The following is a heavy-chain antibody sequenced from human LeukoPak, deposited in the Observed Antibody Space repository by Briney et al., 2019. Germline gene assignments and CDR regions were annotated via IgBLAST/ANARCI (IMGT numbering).Heavy chain of an antibody. V-gene: IGHV4-38-2*02. CDR3: AGDGVEVRFPRPFAY. Sequence: KPSETLSLTCTVSGYSISDGYYWGWIRQPPGKGLEWIGNSRNTGASFYNPSLKSRVTISIDTSKNQFSLKLSSVTVADTALYYCAGDGVEVRFPRPFAYWGKGTQVTVSS. CDR1: GYSISDGYY. J-gene: IGHJ4*02. CDR2: SRNTGAS. D-gene: IGHD2-8*01.